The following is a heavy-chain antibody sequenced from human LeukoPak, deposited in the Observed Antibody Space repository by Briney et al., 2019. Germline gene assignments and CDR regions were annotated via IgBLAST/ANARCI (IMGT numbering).Heavy chain of an antibody. Sequence: GGSLRLSRAASGFTFSTFNMHWVRQAPGKGPEWVALISVVEGNEYYADSVKGRFTISRDNSKNTVYLQMNSLRTEDTAVYHCAKDLAGSYYGGGQRYYFDYWGQGTLVSVCS. CDR3: AKDLAGSYYGGGQRYYFDY. V-gene: IGHV3-30*18. CDR2: ISVVEGNE. D-gene: IGHD3-10*01. J-gene: IGHJ4*02. CDR1: GFTFSTFN.